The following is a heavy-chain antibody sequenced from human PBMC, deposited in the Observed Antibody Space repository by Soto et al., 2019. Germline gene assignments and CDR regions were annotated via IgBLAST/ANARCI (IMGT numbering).Heavy chain of an antibody. D-gene: IGHD3-9*01. V-gene: IGHV1-69*04. Sequence: SAKVSCKASGYTFTSYGISWVRQAPGQGLEWMGRIIAILGIANYAQKFQGRVTITTDKSTSTAYMELSSLRSEDTAVYYCARVSGDILTGSNDYWGQGTLVTVSS. CDR2: IIAILGIA. CDR1: GYTFTSYG. CDR3: ARVSGDILTGSNDY. J-gene: IGHJ4*02.